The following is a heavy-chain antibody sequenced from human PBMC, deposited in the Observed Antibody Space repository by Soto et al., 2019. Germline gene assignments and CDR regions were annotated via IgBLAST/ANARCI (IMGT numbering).Heavy chain of an antibody. CDR3: AAAGRDFWSGAASRYYYYYMDV. Sequence: QVQLVQSGAEVKKPGSSVKVSCKASGGTFSSYTISWVRQAPGQGLEWMGRIIPILGIANYAQKFQGRVTITADKSTSTAYMELSSLRSEDTAVYYCAAAGRDFWSGAASRYYYYYMDVWGKGATVTVSS. V-gene: IGHV1-69*02. CDR2: IIPILGIA. CDR1: GGTFSSYT. D-gene: IGHD3-3*01. J-gene: IGHJ6*03.